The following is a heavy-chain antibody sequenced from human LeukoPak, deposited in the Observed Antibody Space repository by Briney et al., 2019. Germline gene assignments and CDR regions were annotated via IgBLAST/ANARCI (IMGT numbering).Heavy chain of an antibody. CDR3: ARDRHLDSSSWPRGDLEY. CDR1: GYTFTRYY. V-gene: IGHV1-46*01. J-gene: IGHJ4*02. Sequence: ASVKVSCKASGYTFTRYYMHWVRQAPGQGLEWMGIINPSGGSTSYAQKFQGRVTMTRDTSTSTVYMELSSLRSEDTAVYYCARDRHLDSSSWPRGDLEYWGQGTLVTVSS. CDR2: INPSGGST. D-gene: IGHD6-13*01.